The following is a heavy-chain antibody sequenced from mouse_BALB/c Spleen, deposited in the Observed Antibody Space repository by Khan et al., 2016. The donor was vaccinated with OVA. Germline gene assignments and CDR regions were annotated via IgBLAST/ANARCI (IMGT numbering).Heavy chain of an antibody. CDR3: ATSYYYGYYFDY. V-gene: IGHV5-17*02. J-gene: IGHJ2*01. Sequence: EVELVESGGGLVQPGGSRKLSCAASGFTFSSYGMHWVRQAPEKGLEWVAYISGDSSTIYYADTVKGRSTISRDNSKNTLFLQLTSLMSEDTAMYYCATSYYYGYYFDYWGPGTTLTVSS. CDR1: GFTFSSYG. CDR2: ISGDSSTI. D-gene: IGHD1-1*01.